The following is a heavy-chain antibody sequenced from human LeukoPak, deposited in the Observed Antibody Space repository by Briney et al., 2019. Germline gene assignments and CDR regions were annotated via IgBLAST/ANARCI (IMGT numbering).Heavy chain of an antibody. J-gene: IGHJ4*02. CDR3: ARDPRITGTTAYYFDF. CDR1: GYSFSSYG. Sequence: AAVNDTCQACGYSFSSYGCSWVRQAGGQGLEWMGWINTYNGHTNHTQTLQGRVHMTTDTSTSTAYMELRNLRPDDTSVYFCARDPRITGTTAYYFDFWGQGTLVTVSS. CDR2: INTYNGHT. V-gene: IGHV1-18*01. D-gene: IGHD1-7*01.